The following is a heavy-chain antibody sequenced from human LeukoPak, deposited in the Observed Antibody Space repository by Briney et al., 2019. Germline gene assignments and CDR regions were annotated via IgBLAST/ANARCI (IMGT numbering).Heavy chain of an antibody. V-gene: IGHV3-66*01. Sequence: PGGSLRFSCVDSAFNFSGNYMTWVRQAPGKGLEWVSAIYIGGTTYYADSVKGRFTISRDNPKSTLYLQMHSLRAEDTAVYYCAREISRFGIWGQGTLVTVSS. CDR1: AFNFSGNY. CDR3: AREISRFGI. D-gene: IGHD3-16*01. CDR2: IYIGGTT. J-gene: IGHJ4*02.